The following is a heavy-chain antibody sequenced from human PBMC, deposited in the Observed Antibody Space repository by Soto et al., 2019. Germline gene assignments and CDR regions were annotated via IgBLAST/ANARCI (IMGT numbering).Heavy chain of an antibody. CDR1: GFTFSSYG. D-gene: IGHD3-3*01. CDR2: ISYDGSNK. V-gene: IGHV3-30*18. Sequence: QVQLVESGGGVVQPGRSLRLSCAASGFTFSSYGMHWVRQAPGKGLEWVAVISYDGSNKYYADSVKGRFTISRDNSKNTLYLQMNSLRAEDTAVYYCAKTLYDFWSGYQSENWFDPWGQGTLVTVSS. CDR3: AKTLYDFWSGYQSENWFDP. J-gene: IGHJ5*02.